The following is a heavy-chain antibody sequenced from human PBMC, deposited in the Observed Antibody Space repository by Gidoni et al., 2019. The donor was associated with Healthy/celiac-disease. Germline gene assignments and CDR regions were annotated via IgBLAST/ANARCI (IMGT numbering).Heavy chain of an antibody. CDR1: GYSFNSYW. CDR3: ARQASRSRGGVRDFDY. D-gene: IGHD3-10*01. J-gene: IGHJ4*02. V-gene: IGHV5-51*01. Sequence: EVQLVQSGAEGKKPGESLKISCKGSGYSFNSYWIGWVRQMPGKGLEWMGIIYPGDSDTSYRPSFQGQVTISADKSISTAYLQWSSLKASDTAMYYCARQASRSRGGVRDFDYWGQGTLVTVSS. CDR2: IYPGDSDT.